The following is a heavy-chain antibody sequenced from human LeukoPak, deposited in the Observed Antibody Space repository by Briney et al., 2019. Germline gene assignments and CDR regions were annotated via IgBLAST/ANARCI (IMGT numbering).Heavy chain of an antibody. J-gene: IGHJ6*02. Sequence: GGSLRLSCTASGFTFDDYAMHWVRQAPGKGLEWVSGISWNSGSIGYADPVKGRFTISRDNAKNSLYLQMNSLRAEDTALYYCAKGASLYYYYYGMDVWGQGTTVTVSS. V-gene: IGHV3-9*01. CDR1: GFTFDDYA. CDR3: AKGASLYYYYYGMDV. CDR2: ISWNSGSI.